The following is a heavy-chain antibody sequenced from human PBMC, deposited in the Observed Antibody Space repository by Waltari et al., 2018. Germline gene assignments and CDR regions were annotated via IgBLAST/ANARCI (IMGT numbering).Heavy chain of an antibody. CDR3: ARSGYCSGGSCYYGVYYYMDV. D-gene: IGHD2-15*01. J-gene: IGHJ6*03. CDR2: INHSGST. CDR1: GGSFRGYY. Sequence: QVQLQPCGPEQLKPSETLSLSCAHHGGSFRGYYGRWVRQRPGQRVRWIGEINHSGSTNYNPSLKSRVTISVDTSKNQFSLKLSSVTAADKAVYYCARSGYCSGGSCYYGVYYYMDVWGKGTTVTVSS. V-gene: IGHV4-34*01.